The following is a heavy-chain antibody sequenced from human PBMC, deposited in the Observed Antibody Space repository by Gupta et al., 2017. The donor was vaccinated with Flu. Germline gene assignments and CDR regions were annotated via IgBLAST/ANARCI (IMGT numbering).Heavy chain of an antibody. J-gene: IGHJ4*02. CDR2: INPNRGDT. D-gene: IGHD3-3*01. Sequence: MHWVRQAPGQGLEWMGWINPNRGDTNYAQKFQGRVTMTRDTSISTAYMELSRLTSDDSAVYYCARGSEMSTIWRMDYWGQGTLVTVSS. V-gene: IGHV1-2*02. CDR3: ARGSEMSTIWRMDY.